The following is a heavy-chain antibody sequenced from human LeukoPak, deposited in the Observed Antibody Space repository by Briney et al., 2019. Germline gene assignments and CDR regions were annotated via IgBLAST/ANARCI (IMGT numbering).Heavy chain of an antibody. V-gene: IGHV1-18*01. CDR1: GYTFTSYG. D-gene: IGHD1-26*01. J-gene: IGHJ3*02. CDR2: ISAYNGNT. CDR3: ARDTAPGARSWRGGSPAGAFDI. Sequence: ASVKVSCKASGYTFTSYGISWVRQAPGQGLEWMGWISAYNGNTNYAQKLQGRVTMTTDTSTSTAYMELRSLRSDDTAVYYCARDTAPGARSWRGGSPAGAFDIWGQGTMVTVSS.